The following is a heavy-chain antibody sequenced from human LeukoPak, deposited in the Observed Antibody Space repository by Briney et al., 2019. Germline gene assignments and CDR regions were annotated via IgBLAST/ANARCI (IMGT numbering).Heavy chain of an antibody. CDR1: GGSISSYY. D-gene: IGHD3-22*01. J-gene: IGHJ6*02. Sequence: SETLSLTCTVSGGSISSYYWSWIRQPAGKGLEWIGYIYYSGSTNYNPSLKSRVTISVDTSKNQFSLKLSSVTAADTAVYYCARVKVVRNYYYGMDVWGQGTTVTVSS. CDR2: IYYSGST. CDR3: ARVKVVRNYYYGMDV. V-gene: IGHV4-59*01.